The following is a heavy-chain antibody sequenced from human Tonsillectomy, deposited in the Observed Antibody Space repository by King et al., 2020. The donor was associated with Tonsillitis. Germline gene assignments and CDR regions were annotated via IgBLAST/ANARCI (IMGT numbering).Heavy chain of an antibody. CDR1: GFTFSNAW. V-gene: IGHV3-15*01. CDR3: TTEGYRVGVSAFDI. Sequence: VQLVESGGGLVKPGGSLRVSCAASGFTFSNAWMSWVRQAPGKGLEWVGRIKTKAAGGTTDYAAPVKGRFTISRDDSKNTLYLQMNSLKTEDTAVYYCTTEGYRVGVSAFDIWGQGTLVTVSS. D-gene: IGHD1-26*01. J-gene: IGHJ3*02. CDR2: IKTKAAGGTT.